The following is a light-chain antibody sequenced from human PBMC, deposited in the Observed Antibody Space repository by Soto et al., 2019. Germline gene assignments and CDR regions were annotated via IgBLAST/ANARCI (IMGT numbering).Light chain of an antibody. Sequence: EIVLTQSPGTLSLSPGERATLSCRASQSVSSSALTWYQQKPGQAPRLLIYGASNRATGIPDRFSGSGSGTDFALTISTLEPEEFAVYYCQQYDSSVLTFGGGAKVEMK. CDR2: GAS. CDR3: QQYDSSVLT. V-gene: IGKV3-20*01. J-gene: IGKJ4*01. CDR1: QSVSSSA.